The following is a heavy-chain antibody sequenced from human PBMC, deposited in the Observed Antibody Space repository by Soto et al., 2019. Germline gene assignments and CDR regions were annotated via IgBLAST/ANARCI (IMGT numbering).Heavy chain of an antibody. CDR1: GFTFTSSS. J-gene: IGHJ6*02. D-gene: IGHD5-12*01. CDR2: IVVGSGNT. Sequence: ASVKVACKASGFTFTSSSVQWVKETRGQRLEWIGWIVVGSGNTNYAQKFQERVTITRDMSTSTAYVELSSLRSEDTAVYYCAATYSGYDYPYYYYGMDVWGQGTTVTVSS. CDR3: AATYSGYDYPYYYYGMDV. V-gene: IGHV1-58*01.